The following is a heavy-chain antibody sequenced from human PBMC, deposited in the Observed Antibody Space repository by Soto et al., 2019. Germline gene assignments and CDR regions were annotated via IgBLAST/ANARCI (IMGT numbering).Heavy chain of an antibody. CDR1: GFAFSRHP. V-gene: IGHV3-23*01. D-gene: IGHD6-6*01. J-gene: IGHJ3*02. Sequence: VQLLESGGGLAQPGGSLRLSCAASGFAFSRHPMSWVRQAPEKGLEWVSGISDSGGITYNADSVKGRFTISRDNSKNTLYLQMNSLRAEDTAVYYCARRAIGSSRAFDIWGQGTMVTVSS. CDR2: ISDSGGIT. CDR3: ARRAIGSSRAFDI.